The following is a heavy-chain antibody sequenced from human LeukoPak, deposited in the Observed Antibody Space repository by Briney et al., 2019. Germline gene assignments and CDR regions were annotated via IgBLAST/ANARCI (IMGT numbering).Heavy chain of an antibody. J-gene: IGHJ4*02. CDR2: ISGSGGST. D-gene: IGHD3-22*01. Sequence: PGGSLRLSCAASGFTFSSYGMSWVRQAPGKGLEWVSAISGSGGSTYYADSVKGRFTISRDNSKNTLYLQMNSLRAEDTAVYYCAKDSKVVITCYFDYWGQGTLVTVSS. V-gene: IGHV3-23*01. CDR3: AKDSKVVITCYFDY. CDR1: GFTFSSYG.